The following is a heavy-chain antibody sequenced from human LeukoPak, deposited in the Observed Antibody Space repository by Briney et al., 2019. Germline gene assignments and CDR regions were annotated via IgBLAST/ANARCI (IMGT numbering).Heavy chain of an antibody. J-gene: IGHJ4*02. CDR3: ARDKYDILTGYEYFDY. Sequence: SETLSLTCTVSGYSISSGYYWGWIRQPAGKGLEWIGRIYTSGSTNYNPSLKSRVTMSVDTSKNQLSLKLSSVTAADTAVYYCARDKYDILTGYEYFDYWGQGTLVTVSS. V-gene: IGHV4-4*07. CDR2: IYTSGST. CDR1: GYSISSGYY. D-gene: IGHD3-9*01.